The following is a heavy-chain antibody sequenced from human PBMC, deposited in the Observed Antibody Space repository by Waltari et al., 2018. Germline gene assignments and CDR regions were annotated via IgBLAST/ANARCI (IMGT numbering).Heavy chain of an antibody. V-gene: IGHV1-69*12. J-gene: IGHJ3*02. D-gene: IGHD2-21*01. CDR3: ARVEHGCNCFRTWAVCI. Sequence: QVQLVQSGAEVKKPGSSVKVSCKASGGTFSSYAISWVRQAPGQGLEWMGGIIPNAGTAVYAQKFLFSVTITAAESTSTACMELRSLRPDATPVYYCARVEHGCNCFRTWAVCIWGLGSM. CDR1: GGTFSSYA. CDR2: IIPNAGTA.